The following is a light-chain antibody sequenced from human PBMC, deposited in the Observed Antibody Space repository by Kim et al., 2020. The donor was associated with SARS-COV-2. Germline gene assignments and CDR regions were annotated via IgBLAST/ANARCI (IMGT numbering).Light chain of an antibody. CDR1: QNVNTW. Sequence: DIQMTQSPSTLSASVGDRVTITCRASQNVNTWLAWYQQRPGKAPQVLIYDASNLESGVPSRFSGSGSGTEFTLTISGLQPDDFATYYCQQYNDHALTFGGGTKVDIK. J-gene: IGKJ4*01. V-gene: IGKV1-5*01. CDR2: DAS. CDR3: QQYNDHALT.